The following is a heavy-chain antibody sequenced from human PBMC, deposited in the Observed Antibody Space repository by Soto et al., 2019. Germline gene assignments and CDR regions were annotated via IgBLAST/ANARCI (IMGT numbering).Heavy chain of an antibody. CDR3: ARGIIVVAPYYYMAV. Sequence: ASVKVSCKASGYPFTSYGVSWVRQAPGQGLEWMGWISGYNSNTQYAQKFQGRVTVTTDTPTSTAYMELRSLRPEDTAVFSCARGIIVVAPYYYMAVGGNGTTVPVSS. CDR2: ISGYNSNT. D-gene: IGHD2-15*01. CDR1: GYPFTSYG. V-gene: IGHV1-18*01. J-gene: IGHJ6*03.